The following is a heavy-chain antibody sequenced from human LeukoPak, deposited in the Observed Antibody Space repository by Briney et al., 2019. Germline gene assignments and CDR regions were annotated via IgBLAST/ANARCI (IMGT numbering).Heavy chain of an antibody. V-gene: IGHV4-38-2*02. CDR3: AKDPDGDYVSY. CDR1: GDSISSGYY. CDR2: IYHSGST. J-gene: IGHJ4*02. Sequence: SETLSLTCTVSGDSISSGYYWGWIRQPPGKGLEWIGSIYHSGSTYYNPSLKSRVTISVDTSKNQFSLKLSSVTAADTAVYYCAKDPDGDYVSYWGQGTLVTVSS. D-gene: IGHD4-17*01.